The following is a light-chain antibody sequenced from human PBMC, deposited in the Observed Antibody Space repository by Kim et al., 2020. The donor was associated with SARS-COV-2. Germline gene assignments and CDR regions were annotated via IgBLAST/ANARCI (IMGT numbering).Light chain of an antibody. CDR3: QVWDSSTAHYV. V-gene: IGLV3-9*01. CDR1: SIGGKN. CDR2: GDS. Sequence: ARGQTARITCGGNSIGGKNVHWYQQKPGQAPVLVIYGDSNRPSGIPERFSGSNSGNTATLTISRAQAGDEADYYCQVWDSSTAHYVFGTGTKVTVL. J-gene: IGLJ1*01.